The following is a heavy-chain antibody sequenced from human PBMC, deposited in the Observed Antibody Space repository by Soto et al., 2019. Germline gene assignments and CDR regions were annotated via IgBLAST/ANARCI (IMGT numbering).Heavy chain of an antibody. Sequence: QVQLQESGPGLVKPSGTLSLTCAVSGGSISSSNWWRWVRQPPGKGLEWIWYIYHRGSTSYNPPLKRRVSISVQNPKNQFPLDLSSDTAADTAVYYCARQYTGTRPFDYWGQGNLVTVSS. CDR1: GGSISSSNW. V-gene: IGHV4-4*02. CDR3: ARQYTGTRPFDY. CDR2: IYHRGST. J-gene: IGHJ4*02. D-gene: IGHD6-13*01.